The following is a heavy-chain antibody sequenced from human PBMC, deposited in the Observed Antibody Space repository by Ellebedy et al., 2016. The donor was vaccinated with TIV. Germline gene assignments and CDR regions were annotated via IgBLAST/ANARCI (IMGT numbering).Heavy chain of an antibody. CDR2: IWYDGSNK. CDR3: ASGSGLRFWASYGMDV. Sequence: PGGSLRLSCAASGFTFSSYGMHWVRQAPGKGLEWVAVIWYDGSNKYYADSVKGRFTISRDNSKNTLYLQMNSLRAEDTAVYYCASGSGLRFWASYGMDVWGQGTTVTVSS. CDR1: GFTFSSYG. J-gene: IGHJ6*02. D-gene: IGHD3-3*01. V-gene: IGHV3-33*08.